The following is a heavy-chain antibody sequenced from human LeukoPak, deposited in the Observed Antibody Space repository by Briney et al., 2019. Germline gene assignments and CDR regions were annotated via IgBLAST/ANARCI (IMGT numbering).Heavy chain of an antibody. CDR3: ARNAYDFWSGYDYYYFDY. D-gene: IGHD3-3*01. V-gene: IGHV1-46*01. Sequence: WVRQAPXQGLEWMGIINPSGGSTSYAQKFQGRVTMTRETATRTVYMELSSLRSEDTAVYYCARNAYDFWSGYDYYYFDYWGQGTLVTVSS. CDR2: INPSGGST. J-gene: IGHJ4*02.